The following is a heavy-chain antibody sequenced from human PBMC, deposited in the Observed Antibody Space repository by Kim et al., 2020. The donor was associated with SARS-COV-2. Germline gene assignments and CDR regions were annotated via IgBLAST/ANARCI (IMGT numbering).Heavy chain of an antibody. CDR3: ARDRTTGTTYGFDS. D-gene: IGHD1-1*01. V-gene: IGHV3-21*01. J-gene: IGHJ4*02. Sequence: AYSGKGRFTISRDNAKNSLYRQMSSLRAEDTAVYYCARDRTTGTTYGFDSWGQGTLVTVSS.